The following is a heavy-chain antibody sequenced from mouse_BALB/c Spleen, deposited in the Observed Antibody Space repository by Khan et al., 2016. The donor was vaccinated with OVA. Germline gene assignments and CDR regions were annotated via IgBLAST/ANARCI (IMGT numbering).Heavy chain of an antibody. V-gene: IGHV3-2*02. Sequence: EVQLQESGPGLVKPSQSLSLTCTVVGYSITSDYAWNWIRQFPGNKLEWMGYIKYSGTTSYNPSLKSRISITRDTSKNQFFLQLNSVTTEDTATYYCASSVTISTVVVTDLDFWGQGTTLTVSS. CDR1: GYSITSDYA. CDR2: IKYSGTT. J-gene: IGHJ2*01. D-gene: IGHD1-1*01. CDR3: ASSVTISTVVVTDLDF.